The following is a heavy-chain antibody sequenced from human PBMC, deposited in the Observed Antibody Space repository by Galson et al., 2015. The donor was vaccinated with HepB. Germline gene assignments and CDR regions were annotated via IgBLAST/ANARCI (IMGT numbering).Heavy chain of an antibody. J-gene: IGHJ4*02. V-gene: IGHV3-7*03. CDR1: GFTFSSSW. D-gene: IGHD6-19*01. CDR2: IKQDGTEK. CDR3: ARQLWLGPSFDF. Sequence: SLRLSCAASGFTFSSSWMSWVRQAPGKGLEWVANIKQDGTEKYYVDSVMGRFTISRDNAKNSLYLQMNSLRAEDTAVYYCARQLWLGPSFDFWGQGTLVTVSS.